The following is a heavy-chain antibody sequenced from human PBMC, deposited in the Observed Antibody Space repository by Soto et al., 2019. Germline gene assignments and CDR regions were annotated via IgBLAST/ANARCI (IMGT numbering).Heavy chain of an antibody. V-gene: IGHV3-64*01. CDR3: AIVGATY. J-gene: IGHJ4*02. D-gene: IGHD1-26*01. CDR2: ISSNGGST. CDR1: GFTFSSYA. Sequence: GGSLRLSCAASGFTFSSYAMHWVRQAPGKGLEYVSAISSNGGSTYYANSVKGRFTISRDNSKNTLYLQMGSLRAEDMAVYYCAIVGATYWGQGTLVTVSS.